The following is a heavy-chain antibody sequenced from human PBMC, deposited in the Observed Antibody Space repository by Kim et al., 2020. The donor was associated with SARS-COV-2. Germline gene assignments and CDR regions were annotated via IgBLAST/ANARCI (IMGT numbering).Heavy chain of an antibody. CDR1: GGSFSGYY. CDR2: INHSGST. D-gene: IGHD6-19*01. Sequence: SQTLSLTCAVYGGSFSGYYWSWIRQPPGKGLEWIGEINHSGSTNYNPSLKSRVTISVDTSKNQFSLKLSSVTAADTAVYYCARGLPRVREIAVAGDYWGQGTLVTVSS. J-gene: IGHJ4*02. V-gene: IGHV4-34*01. CDR3: ARGLPRVREIAVAGDY.